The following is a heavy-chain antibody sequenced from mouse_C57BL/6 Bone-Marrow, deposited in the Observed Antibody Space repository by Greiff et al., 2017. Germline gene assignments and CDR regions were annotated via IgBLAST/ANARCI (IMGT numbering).Heavy chain of an antibody. V-gene: IGHV1-18*01. Sequence: EVQLQQSGPELVKPGASVKIPCKASGYTFTDYNMDWVKQSHGKSLEWIGDIIPNNGGTIYNQKFKGKATLTVDKSSSTAYMELRSLTSEDTAVYYCARSRGLDWFAYWGQGALVTVSA. CDR3: ARSRGLDWFAY. J-gene: IGHJ3*01. CDR1: GYTFTDYN. CDR2: IIPNNGGT.